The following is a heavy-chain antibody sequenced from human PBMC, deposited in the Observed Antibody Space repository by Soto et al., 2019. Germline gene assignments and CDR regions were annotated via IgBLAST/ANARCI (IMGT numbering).Heavy chain of an antibody. CDR3: AKDPEWELPKYYFDY. CDR2: ISGSGGST. D-gene: IGHD1-26*01. J-gene: IGHJ4*02. Sequence: HPGGSLRLFCAASGITFRNYAMSWVRQAPGKGLEWVSSISGSGGSTYYADSVKGRFTISRDNSKNTLYLQMNSLRAEDTAVYYCAKDPEWELPKYYFDYWGQGTLVTVSS. CDR1: GITFRNYA. V-gene: IGHV3-23*01.